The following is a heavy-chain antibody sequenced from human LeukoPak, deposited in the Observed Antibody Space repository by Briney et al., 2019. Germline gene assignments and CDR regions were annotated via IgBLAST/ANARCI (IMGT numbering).Heavy chain of an antibody. J-gene: IGHJ4*02. V-gene: IGHV5-51*01. CDR2: IYPGDSDT. D-gene: IGHD6-13*01. Sequence: GESPKISCKGSGYSFTSYWIGWVRQMPGKGLEWMGIIYPGDSDTRYSPSFQGQVTISADKSISTAYLQWSSLKASDTAMYYCARLVFAAATISPFDYWGQGTLVTVSS. CDR3: ARLVFAAATISPFDY. CDR1: GYSFTSYW.